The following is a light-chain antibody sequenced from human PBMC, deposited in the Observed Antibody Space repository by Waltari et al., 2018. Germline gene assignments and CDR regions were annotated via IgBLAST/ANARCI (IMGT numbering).Light chain of an antibody. J-gene: IGKJ4*01. CDR2: TVS. CDR1: QPISIY. Sequence: DIQMTQSQSSLSASVGDSITITCRASQPISIYLNWYQQKPVKAPKLLIYTVSTLQSGVPSRFSGSGSGTEFTLTISSLQPEDFATYYCQEIYSTSRTVTVGGGTKVEI. V-gene: IGKV1-39*01. CDR3: QEIYSTSRTVT.